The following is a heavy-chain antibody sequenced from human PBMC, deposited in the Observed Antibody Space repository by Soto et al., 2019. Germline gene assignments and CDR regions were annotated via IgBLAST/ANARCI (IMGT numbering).Heavy chain of an antibody. CDR2: INHSGST. CDR3: AIFWSWYNYYDSSGYYPPY. J-gene: IGHJ4*02. CDR1: GGSFSGYY. D-gene: IGHD3-22*01. V-gene: IGHV4-34*01. Sequence: KPSETLSLTCAVYGGSFSGYYWSWIRQPPGKGLEWIGEINHSGSTNYNPSLKSRVTISVDTSKNQFSLKLSSVTAADTAVYYCAIFWSWYNYYDSSGYYPPYWGQGTLVTVSS.